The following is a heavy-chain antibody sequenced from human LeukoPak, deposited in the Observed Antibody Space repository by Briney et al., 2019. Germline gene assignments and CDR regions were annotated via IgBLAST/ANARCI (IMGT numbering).Heavy chain of an antibody. V-gene: IGHV3-23*01. CDR1: GFSFSTYA. J-gene: IGHJ4*02. CDR2: ICGNDGKT. D-gene: IGHD2-15*01. CDR3: AKDTGGSCYSAIAY. Sequence: PGGSLRRSCAASGFSFSTYAMSWVRQAPGKGLEWVSGICGNDGKTYYADSVKGRFTISRDNSKNTLHLQMNSLRAEDTALYYCAKDTGGSCYSAIAYWGQGALVTVST.